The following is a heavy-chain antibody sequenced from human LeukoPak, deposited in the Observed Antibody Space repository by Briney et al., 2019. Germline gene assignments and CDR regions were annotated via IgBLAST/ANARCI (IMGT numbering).Heavy chain of an antibody. Sequence: GGSLRLSCAASGFTFSSYSMNWVRQAPGKGLEWVAVISYDGSNKYYADSVKGRYTISRDNSKNTLYLQMNGLRADDTAVYYCARAPIEYSSSSGGYYFDYWGQGTLVTVSS. CDR2: ISYDGSNK. D-gene: IGHD6-6*01. CDR3: ARAPIEYSSSSGGYYFDY. CDR1: GFTFSSYS. V-gene: IGHV3-30*03. J-gene: IGHJ4*02.